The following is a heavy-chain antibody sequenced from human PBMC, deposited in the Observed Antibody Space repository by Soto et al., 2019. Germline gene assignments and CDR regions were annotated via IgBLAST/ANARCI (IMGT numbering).Heavy chain of an antibody. Sequence: GGSLRLSCTTSGFPFNTYGMHWVRQAPGKGLEWVAIIWYDGSNKYYADSVKGRFTISRDNSKNTLYLQMNSLRAEDTALYYCARADCTGAYCYSWPFNYGVDVWGKGTTVTVSS. CDR3: ARADCTGAYCYSWPFNYGVDV. CDR2: IWYDGSNK. J-gene: IGHJ6*04. V-gene: IGHV3-33*08. CDR1: GFPFNTYG. D-gene: IGHD2-15*01.